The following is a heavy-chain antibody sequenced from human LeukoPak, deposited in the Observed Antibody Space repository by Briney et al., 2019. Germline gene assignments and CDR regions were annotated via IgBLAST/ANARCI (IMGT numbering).Heavy chain of an antibody. CDR2: IYYTGNT. CDR3: AKASPSHYYGSGSYRY. Sequence: SETLSLTCSVSGVSISSSNSYWGWIRQPPGKGLEWIGSIYYTGNTYYNASLKSRVTISIDTSKNQFSLKLSSVTAADTAVYYCAKASPSHYYGSGSYRYWGQGTLVTVSS. J-gene: IGHJ4*02. CDR1: GVSISSSNSY. V-gene: IGHV4-39*01. D-gene: IGHD3-10*01.